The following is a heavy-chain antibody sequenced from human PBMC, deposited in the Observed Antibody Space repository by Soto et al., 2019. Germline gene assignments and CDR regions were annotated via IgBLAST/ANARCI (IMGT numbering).Heavy chain of an antibody. CDR3: ARSVCGGDCYPDAFDI. CDR2: IFSNDEK. J-gene: IGHJ3*02. V-gene: IGHV2-26*01. D-gene: IGHD2-21*02. CDR1: GFSLSNARMG. Sequence: SGPTLVNPTETLTLTCTVSGFSLSNARMGVGWIRQPPGKALEWLAHIFSNDEKSYSTSLKSRLTISKDTSKSQVVLTMTNMDPVDTATYYCARSVCGGDCYPDAFDIWGQGTMVTVSS.